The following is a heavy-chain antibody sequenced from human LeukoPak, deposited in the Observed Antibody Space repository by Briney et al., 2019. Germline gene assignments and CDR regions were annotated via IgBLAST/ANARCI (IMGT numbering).Heavy chain of an antibody. CDR2: IRTTAEGAKYA. V-gene: IGHV3-48*02. J-gene: IGHJ4*02. Sequence: GGSLRLSCATSGFSFTDYPMNWVRQAPGKGLEWISNIRTTAEGAKYAYYADSVKGRVTISRDDGKNTLYLHMNSLRDDDTAVYYCATDQRYAFNYWGQGILVTVSS. CDR3: ATDQRYAFNY. CDR1: GFSFTDYP. D-gene: IGHD3-9*01.